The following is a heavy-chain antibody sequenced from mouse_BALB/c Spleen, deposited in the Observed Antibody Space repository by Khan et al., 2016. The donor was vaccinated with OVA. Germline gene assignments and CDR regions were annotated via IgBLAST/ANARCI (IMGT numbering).Heavy chain of an antibody. CDR1: GYSFTGYF. J-gene: IGHJ2*01. Sequence: VQLKESGPELVKPGASVKISCKASGYSFTGYFMNWVMQSHGKRLEWIGRINPHIGETFYNQKFKDKATLTVDESSSTAHMEIRSLASEDSAVYYCARKNGSDFDYWGQGTTLTVSS. CDR2: INPHIGET. V-gene: IGHV1-20*02. D-gene: IGHD1-1*01. CDR3: ARKNGSDFDY.